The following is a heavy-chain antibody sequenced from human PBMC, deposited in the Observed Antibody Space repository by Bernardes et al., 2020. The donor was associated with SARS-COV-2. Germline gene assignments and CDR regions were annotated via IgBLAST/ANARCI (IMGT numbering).Heavy chain of an antibody. V-gene: IGHV3-23*01. Sequence: GGSLRLSCAVSGFTLRNTAMSWVRQAPGEGLEWVSGIDLGGDNTYFADSVKGRFTISRDTSKNTLFLQMNSLRVEDTAVYYCAKEVPANDYWGQGTLVTVSS. J-gene: IGHJ4*02. D-gene: IGHD2-2*01. CDR1: GFTLRNTA. CDR3: AKEVPANDY. CDR2: IDLGGDNT.